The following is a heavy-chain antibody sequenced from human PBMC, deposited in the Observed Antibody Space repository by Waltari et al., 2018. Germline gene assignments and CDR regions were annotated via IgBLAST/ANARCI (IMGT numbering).Heavy chain of an antibody. CDR3: ARDSPRIVVVPPGFEH. CDR1: GFTFSSYN. V-gene: IGHV3-48*01. Sequence: EVQLVESGGGLVQPGGSLRLSCAASGFTFSSYNMNWVRQAPGKGLEWVSCISACSTTIYYADSVKGRFTISRDNARNSLYLQMNSLRAEDTAIYYCARDSPRIVVVPPGFEHWGQGTVVTVSS. D-gene: IGHD2-2*01. J-gene: IGHJ4*02. CDR2: ISACSTTI.